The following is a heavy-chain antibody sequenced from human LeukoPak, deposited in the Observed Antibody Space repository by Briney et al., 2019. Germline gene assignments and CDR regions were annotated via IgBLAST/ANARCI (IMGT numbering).Heavy chain of an antibody. D-gene: IGHD3-22*01. V-gene: IGHV3-48*02. J-gene: IGHJ4*02. CDR3: ARDYYDSRGYYYGGY. Sequence: GGSLRLSCAASGFTFSSYGMHWVRQAPGKGLEWISYISSSSTTIYYADSVRGRFTISRDNAKNSLYLQMNSLRDEDTAVYYCARDYYDSRGYYYGGYWGQGTLVTVSS. CDR2: ISSSSTTI. CDR1: GFTFSSYG.